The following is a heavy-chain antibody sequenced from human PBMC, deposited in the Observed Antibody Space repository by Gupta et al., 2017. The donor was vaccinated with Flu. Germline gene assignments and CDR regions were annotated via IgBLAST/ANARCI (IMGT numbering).Heavy chain of an antibody. D-gene: IGHD6-13*01. Sequence: QAQLVQSGAEVKKRGASVKVSCQAYGYSFDTFDINWVRQAPVQGLEWLGRITPYNGNADYAQSLRGRVTMTTDTSTRTAYMELRSLKSDDTAVYYCARDRSLHDAFDVWGQGTLVTVSS. CDR3: ARDRSLHDAFDV. CDR2: ITPYNGNA. CDR1: GYSFDTFD. J-gene: IGHJ3*01. V-gene: IGHV1-18*01.